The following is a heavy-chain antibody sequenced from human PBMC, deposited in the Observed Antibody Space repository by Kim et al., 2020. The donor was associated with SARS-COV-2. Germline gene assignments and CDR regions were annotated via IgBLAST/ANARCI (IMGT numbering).Heavy chain of an antibody. D-gene: IGHD2-2*01. V-gene: IGHV1-3*01. CDR1: GYTFTSYA. CDR3: ARGEGAAAYFDY. CDR2: INAGSVNT. J-gene: IGHJ4*02. Sequence: ASVKVSCKASGYTFTSYAMHWVRQAPGQWLEWMGWINAGSVNTKYSQKFQGRVTITRDTSASTAYMELSSLRSEDTAVYYCARGEGAAAYFDYWGQGTLVTVSS.